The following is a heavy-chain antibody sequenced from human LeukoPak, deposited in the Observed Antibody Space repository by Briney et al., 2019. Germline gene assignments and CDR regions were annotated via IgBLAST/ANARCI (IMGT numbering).Heavy chain of an antibody. V-gene: IGHV3-73*01. CDR1: GFTFSNSA. CDR2: IRSKLNNYAT. Sequence: GGSLRLSCAASGFTFSNSAMHWVRQASGKGLAWVGRIRSKLNNYATAYADSVRGMFTISRDDPKNTAYLQMNSLKTEDTAVYYCWTNCYDESGDAVDLWGQGTMVTVSS. D-gene: IGHD3-16*01. J-gene: IGHJ3*01. CDR3: WTNCYDESGDAVDL.